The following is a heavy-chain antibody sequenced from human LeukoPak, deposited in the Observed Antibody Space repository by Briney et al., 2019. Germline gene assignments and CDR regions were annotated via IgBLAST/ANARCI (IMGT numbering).Heavy chain of an antibody. J-gene: IGHJ4*02. CDR1: GYTFTSYG. D-gene: IGHD2-2*01. CDR2: ISAYNGNT. Sequence: ASVKVSCKASGYTFTSYGISWVRQAPGQGLEWMGWISAYNGNTNYAQKLQGRVTMTTDTSTSTAYMELRSLRSDDTAVYYCARDWGGEGYCSSTSCKPFDYWGQGTLVTVSS. V-gene: IGHV1-18*01. CDR3: ARDWGGEGYCSSTSCKPFDY.